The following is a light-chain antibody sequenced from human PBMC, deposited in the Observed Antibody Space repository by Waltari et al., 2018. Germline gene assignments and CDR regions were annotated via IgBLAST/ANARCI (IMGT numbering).Light chain of an antibody. V-gene: IGKV3D-15*01. Sequence: ETVMTQSPTTLSLSPGDRATLSCRPSQSVSTNLAWYQQKPGQAPRLLIYGASIRATGVPARFSGRGAGTEFTLTISSLQSEDFAVYYCQQYNNWPPYIFGQGSQLEI. CDR2: GAS. J-gene: IGKJ2*01. CDR3: QQYNNWPPYI. CDR1: QSVSTN.